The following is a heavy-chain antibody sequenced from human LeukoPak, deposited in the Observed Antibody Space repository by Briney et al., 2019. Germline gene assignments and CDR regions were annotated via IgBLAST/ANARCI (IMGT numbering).Heavy chain of an antibody. CDR3: AKVPAAAGIIDFDY. CDR1: GFTFSTYV. CDR2: IRGSGSST. V-gene: IGHV3-23*01. Sequence: GGSLRLSCAASGFTFSTYVMSWVRQAPGKGLEWISAIRGSGSSTYYADSVKGRFTISRDNSENTLYLQMNSLRAEDTAVYYCAKVPAAAGIIDFDYWGQGTRVTVSS. J-gene: IGHJ4*02. D-gene: IGHD6-13*01.